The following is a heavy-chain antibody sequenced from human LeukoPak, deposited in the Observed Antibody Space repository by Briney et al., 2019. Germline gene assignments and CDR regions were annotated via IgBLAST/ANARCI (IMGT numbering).Heavy chain of an antibody. CDR3: ASNSMVRGVPYYYYGMDV. CDR1: GGTFRSYA. CDR2: IIPIFGTA. V-gene: IGHV1-69*01. J-gene: IGHJ6*04. D-gene: IGHD3-10*01. Sequence: ASVKVSCKASGGTFRSYAISWVRQAPGQGLEWMGGIIPIFGTANYAQKFQGRVTITADESTSTAYMELSSLRSEDTAVYYCASNSMVRGVPYYYYGMDVWGKGTTVTVSS.